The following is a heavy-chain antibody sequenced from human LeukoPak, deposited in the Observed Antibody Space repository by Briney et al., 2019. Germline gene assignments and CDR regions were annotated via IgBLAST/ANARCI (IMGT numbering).Heavy chain of an antibody. Sequence: SQTLSLTCAISGDSVSSNSAAWHWLRQSPSRGLEWLGRTYYRSKWYNDYAVSVKSRITINPDTSKNQFSLQLKSVTPEDTAVYYCAREVLWFGGKHGLAGGYYYYGMDVWGQGTTVTVSS. CDR2: TYYRSKWYN. V-gene: IGHV6-1*01. J-gene: IGHJ6*02. CDR3: AREVLWFGGKHGLAGGYYYYGMDV. CDR1: GDSVSSNSAA. D-gene: IGHD3-10*01.